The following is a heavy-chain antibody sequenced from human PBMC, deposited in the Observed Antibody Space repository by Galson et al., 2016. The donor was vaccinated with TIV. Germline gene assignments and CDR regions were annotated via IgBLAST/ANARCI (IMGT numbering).Heavy chain of an antibody. J-gene: IGHJ4*02. CDR1: GFTFNSYA. CDR3: ARVYADYYFDY. Sequence: SLRLSCAASGFTFNSYAIYWVRQAPDKGLEWVAYISFDGSDKYYAASVKGRFTISRDKSKNSLYLQMDSLRAEDTAVYSCARVYADYYFDYWGQGTLVTVSS. CDR2: ISFDGSDK. D-gene: IGHD4-17*01. V-gene: IGHV3-30-3*01.